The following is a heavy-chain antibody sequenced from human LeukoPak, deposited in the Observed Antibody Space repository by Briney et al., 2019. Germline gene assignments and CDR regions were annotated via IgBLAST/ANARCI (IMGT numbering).Heavy chain of an antibody. V-gene: IGHV3-7*01. CDR1: GFTFSSYW. Sequence: PGGSLRLSCAASGFTFSSYWMSWVRQAPGKGLEWVANIKQDGSEKYYVDSVKGRFTISRDNAKNSLYLQMNSLRAEDTAVYYCARTGSYWNGALDVWGQGTTVTVSS. D-gene: IGHD1-1*01. CDR2: IKQDGSEK. J-gene: IGHJ6*02. CDR3: ARTGSYWNGALDV.